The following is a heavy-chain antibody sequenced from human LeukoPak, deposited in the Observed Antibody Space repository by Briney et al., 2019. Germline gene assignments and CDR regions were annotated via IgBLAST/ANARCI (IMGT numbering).Heavy chain of an antibody. CDR1: GFTFSSYA. D-gene: IGHD7-27*01. J-gene: IGHJ4*02. Sequence: PGGSLRLSCAASGFTFSSYAMHWVRQAPGKGLEWVAVISYDGSNKYYADSMKGRFTISRDNSKNTLYLQMNSLRAEDTAVYYCARDGLPTGEDFDYWGQGTLVTVSS. CDR3: ARDGLPTGEDFDY. V-gene: IGHV3-30-3*01. CDR2: ISYDGSNK.